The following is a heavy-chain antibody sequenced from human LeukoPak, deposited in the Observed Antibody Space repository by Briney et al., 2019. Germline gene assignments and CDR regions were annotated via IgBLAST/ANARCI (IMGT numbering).Heavy chain of an antibody. V-gene: IGHV3-13*01. J-gene: IGHJ5*02. Sequence: GGSLRLSCAASGFTLSSYDMHWVRQATGKGLEWVSAIGTAGDTYYPGSVKGRYTISRENAKNSLYLQMNNLRAEDTAVYYCARGYSSGWYPWGQGTLVTVSS. D-gene: IGHD6-19*01. CDR3: ARGYSSGWYP. CDR1: GFTLSSYD. CDR2: IGTAGDT.